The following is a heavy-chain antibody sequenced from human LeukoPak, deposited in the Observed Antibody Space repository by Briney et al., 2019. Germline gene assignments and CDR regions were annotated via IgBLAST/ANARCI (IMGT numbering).Heavy chain of an antibody. J-gene: IGHJ5*02. CDR3: ARDRVVRGVRWFDP. V-gene: IGHV1-3*01. CDR1: GYTFTNYA. Sequence: GASVKVSCKASGYTFTNYAINWVRQAPGQRLEWMGWISDNGDTKYSQNLQGRLTITRDTSASTAYMELSSLRSDDTAVYYCARDRVVRGVRWFDPWGQGTLVTVSS. D-gene: IGHD3-10*01. CDR2: ISDNGDT.